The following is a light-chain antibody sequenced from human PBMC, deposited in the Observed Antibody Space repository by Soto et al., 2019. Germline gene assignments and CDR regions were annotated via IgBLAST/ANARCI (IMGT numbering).Light chain of an antibody. CDR3: QQYNSYWT. CDR1: QSISSW. CDR2: KAS. J-gene: IGKJ1*01. V-gene: IGKV1-5*03. Sequence: TQMTQSPSTLSASVGDRVTITCRASQSISSWLAWYQQKPGKAPKLLIYKASSLESGVPSRFSGSGSGTEFTLTISSLQPDDFATYYCQQYNSYWTFGQGTKVEIK.